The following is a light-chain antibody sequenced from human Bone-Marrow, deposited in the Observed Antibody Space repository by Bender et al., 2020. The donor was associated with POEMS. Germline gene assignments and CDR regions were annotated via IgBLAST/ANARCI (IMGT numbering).Light chain of an antibody. V-gene: IGLV2-23*02. CDR2: EVN. CDR1: SSDVGAYNY. CDR3: SSYAGSSTFV. J-gene: IGLJ1*01. Sequence: QSALTQPASVSGSPGQSITISCTGTSSDVGAYNYVSWYQQHPGKAPKLMIYEVNKRPSGLSNRFSGSKSDKTATLTISGLQAEDEADYYCSSYAGSSTFVFGTGTQVTVL.